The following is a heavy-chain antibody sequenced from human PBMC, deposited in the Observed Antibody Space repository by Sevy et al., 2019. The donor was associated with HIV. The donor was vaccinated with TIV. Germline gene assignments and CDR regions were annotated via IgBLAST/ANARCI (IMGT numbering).Heavy chain of an antibody. D-gene: IGHD6-6*01. J-gene: IGHJ4*02. CDR3: AKDMKQLVVWDAYFDY. CDR1: GFTFDDYA. CDR2: ISWNSGSI. V-gene: IGHV3-9*01. Sequence: GGSLRLSCAASGFTFDDYAMHWVRQAPGKGLEWVSGISWNSGSIGYADSVKGRFTISRDNAKNSLYLQMNSLRAEDTALYYCAKDMKQLVVWDAYFDYWGQGTLVTVSS.